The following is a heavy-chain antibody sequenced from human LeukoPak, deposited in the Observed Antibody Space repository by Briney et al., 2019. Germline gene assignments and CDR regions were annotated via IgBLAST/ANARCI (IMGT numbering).Heavy chain of an antibody. CDR2: INGIYEM. CDR1: GFSLTTSGVG. D-gene: IGHD5-24*01. CDR3: AHRRSDMATVSFDS. J-gene: IGHJ4*02. V-gene: IGHV2-5*01. Sequence: KESGPTLVKTTQTLTLTCTFSGFSLTTSGVGVRCIRQPPGKALEWLAFINGIYEMLFTPSLKFRLTITKYISINQVVLTFTLLDPVDTATYYCAHRRSDMATVSFDSWGQGTLVAVSS.